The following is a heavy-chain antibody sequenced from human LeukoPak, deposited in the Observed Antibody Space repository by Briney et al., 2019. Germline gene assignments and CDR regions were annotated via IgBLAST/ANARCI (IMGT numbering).Heavy chain of an antibody. Sequence: PSETLSLTCTVSGGSISSYYWSWIRQPPGKGLEWIGYIYYSGSTNYNPSLKSRVTISVDTSKNQFSLKLSSVTAADTAVYYCARGEVHRYNWFDPWGQGTLVTVSS. D-gene: IGHD2-21*01. V-gene: IGHV4-59*08. CDR3: ARGEVHRYNWFDP. CDR2: IYYSGST. J-gene: IGHJ5*02. CDR1: GGSISSYY.